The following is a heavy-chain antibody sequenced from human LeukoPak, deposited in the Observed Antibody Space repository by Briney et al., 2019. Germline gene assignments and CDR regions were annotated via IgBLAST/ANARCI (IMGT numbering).Heavy chain of an antibody. J-gene: IGHJ4*02. Sequence: GASEKVSCKASGYTFTSYDINWVRQATGQGLEWMGWMNPNSGNTVYAQKFQGRVTMTRNTSISTAYMELSSLRSEDTAVYYCARSVEMATNFDYWGQGTLVTVSS. CDR3: ARSVEMATNFDY. V-gene: IGHV1-8*01. CDR2: MNPNSGNT. D-gene: IGHD5-24*01. CDR1: GYTFTSYD.